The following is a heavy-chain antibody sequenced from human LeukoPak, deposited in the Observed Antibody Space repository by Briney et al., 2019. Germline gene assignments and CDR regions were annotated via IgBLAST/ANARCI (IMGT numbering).Heavy chain of an antibody. D-gene: IGHD6-19*01. V-gene: IGHV4-39*01. J-gene: IGHJ5*02. CDR3: ARHWQGIAVANWFDP. CDR2: IYYSGST. CDR1: GGSISSSSYY. Sequence: SETLSLTCTVSGGSISSSSYYWGWIRQPPGKGLEWIGSIYYSGSTYYNPSLKSRVTISVDTSKNQFSLKLSSVTAADTAVYYCARHWQGIAVANWFDPWGQGTLVTVPS.